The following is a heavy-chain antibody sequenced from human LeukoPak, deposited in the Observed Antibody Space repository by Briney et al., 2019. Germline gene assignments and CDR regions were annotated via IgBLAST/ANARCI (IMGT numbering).Heavy chain of an antibody. J-gene: IGHJ4*02. CDR2: INASGGST. Sequence: ASVKVSCKASGYTFTRYYMHWVRQAPGQGLGWMGIINASGGSTSYAQKFQGRVTMTRDTSTSTVYMELSSLRSEDTAVYYCARDHHGVVVAAAMYFDYWGQGTLVTVSS. D-gene: IGHD2-2*01. V-gene: IGHV1-46*01. CDR1: GYTFTRYY. CDR3: ARDHHGVVVAAAMYFDY.